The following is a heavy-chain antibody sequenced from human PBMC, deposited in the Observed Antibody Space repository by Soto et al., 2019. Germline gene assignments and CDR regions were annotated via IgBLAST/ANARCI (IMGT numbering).Heavy chain of an antibody. CDR2: IYHSGST. V-gene: IGHV4-30-2*01. J-gene: IGHJ6*02. CDR1: GDSISSGGYS. Sequence: SETLSLTCAVSGDSISSGGYSWSWIRQPPGKGLEWIGYIYHSGSTYYNPSLKSRVTISVDRSKNQFSLKLSSVTAADTAVYYCARDRYDLSRGMDVWGQGTTVTVSS. D-gene: IGHD3-3*01. CDR3: ARDRYDLSRGMDV.